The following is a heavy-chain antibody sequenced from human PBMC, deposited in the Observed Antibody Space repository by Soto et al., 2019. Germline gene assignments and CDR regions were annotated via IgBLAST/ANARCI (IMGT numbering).Heavy chain of an antibody. CDR3: ARGATYHDDGWSGYLTYYYGMDG. Sequence: PWESLKISCKGSGYSFTSYWIGWVRQMPGQGLEWMGVLYPGDSDTRYSPSFQGQVTISADKSISTAYLQWSSLKASDTAMYYCARGATYHDDGWSGYLTYYYGMDGLGQGATVSHSS. CDR2: LYPGDSDT. V-gene: IGHV5-51*01. J-gene: IGHJ6*02. D-gene: IGHD3-3*01. CDR1: GYSFTSYW.